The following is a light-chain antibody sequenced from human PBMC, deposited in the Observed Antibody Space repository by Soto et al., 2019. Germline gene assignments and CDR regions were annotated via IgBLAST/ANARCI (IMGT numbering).Light chain of an antibody. V-gene: IGKV1-33*01. CDR3: QQYESLPLT. CDR1: QDINKN. Sequence: DIQMTQSPSSLSASVGDRVTITRQASQDINKNLIWYQQKTGQPPKLLIYDASDLATGVPSRFSGSGSGTGFTFTISRLQPEDFATYYCQQYESLPLTFGQGTRLEIK. CDR2: DAS. J-gene: IGKJ5*01.